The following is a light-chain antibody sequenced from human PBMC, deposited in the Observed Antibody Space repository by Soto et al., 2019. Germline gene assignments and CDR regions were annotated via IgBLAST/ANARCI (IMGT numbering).Light chain of an antibody. J-gene: IGKJ5*01. Sequence: EIVLTQSPCTPSLSQGERASLSCRASDRLSSVYLAWYQQRPGQPPRLLIYGASNRATGIPDRFSGSGSGTDFTLIINRLEPEDVAIYYCQQYGGSPRITFGQGTRLEVK. CDR3: QQYGGSPRIT. CDR2: GAS. CDR1: DRLSSVY. V-gene: IGKV3-20*01.